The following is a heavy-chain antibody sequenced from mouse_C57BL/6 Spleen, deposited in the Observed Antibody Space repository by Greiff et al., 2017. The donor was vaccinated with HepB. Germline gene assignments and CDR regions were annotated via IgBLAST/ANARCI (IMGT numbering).Heavy chain of an antibody. J-gene: IGHJ4*01. Sequence: LVESGAELVKPGASVKISCKASGYAFSSYWMNWVKQRPGKGLEWIGQIYPGDGDTNYNGKFKGKATLTADKSSSTAYMQLSSLTSEDSAVYFCARWGYLYAMDYWGQGTSVTVSS. CDR3: ARWGYLYAMDY. CDR2: IYPGDGDT. CDR1: GYAFSSYW. V-gene: IGHV1-80*01. D-gene: IGHD3-1*01.